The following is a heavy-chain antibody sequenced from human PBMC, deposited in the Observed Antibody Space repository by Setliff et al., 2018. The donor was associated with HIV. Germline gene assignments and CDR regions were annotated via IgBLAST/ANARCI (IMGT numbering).Heavy chain of an antibody. CDR3: AKDGYSSSWYHPCC. V-gene: IGHV3-30*02. CDR2: IRYDGSNK. D-gene: IGHD6-13*01. CDR1: GFTFSSYG. J-gene: IGHJ4*02. Sequence: GGSLRLSCAASGFTFSSYGMHWVRQAPGKGLEWVAFIRYDGSNKYYADSMKGRFTISRDNSKNTLYLQMNSLRAEDTAVYYCAKDGYSSSWYHPCCWGQGTLVTVSS.